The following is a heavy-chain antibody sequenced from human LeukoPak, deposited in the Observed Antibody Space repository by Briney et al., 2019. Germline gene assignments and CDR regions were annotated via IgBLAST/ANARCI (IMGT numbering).Heavy chain of an antibody. J-gene: IGHJ5*02. D-gene: IGHD6-13*01. V-gene: IGHV1-69*13. CDR2: IIPIFGTA. Sequence: ASVKVSCKASGGTFSSYAISWVRQAPGQGLEWMGGIIPIFGTANYAQKFQGGVTITADESTSTAYMELSSLRSEDTAVYCCAGGYSSSWPRFDPWGQGTLVTVSS. CDR1: GGTFSSYA. CDR3: AGGYSSSWPRFDP.